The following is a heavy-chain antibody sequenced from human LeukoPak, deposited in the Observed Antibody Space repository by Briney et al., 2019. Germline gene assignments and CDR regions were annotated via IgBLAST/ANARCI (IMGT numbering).Heavy chain of an antibody. Sequence: GASVKVSCKASEYTFTSYDINWVRQATGQGLEWMGWMNPNSGNTGYAQKFQGRVTMTRNTSISTAYMELSSLRSEDTAVYYCARGRGHILGYCSSTSCYRPDYYYYMDVWGKGTTVTVSS. V-gene: IGHV1-8*01. D-gene: IGHD2-2*01. J-gene: IGHJ6*03. CDR1: EYTFTSYD. CDR2: MNPNSGNT. CDR3: ARGRGHILGYCSSTSCYRPDYYYYMDV.